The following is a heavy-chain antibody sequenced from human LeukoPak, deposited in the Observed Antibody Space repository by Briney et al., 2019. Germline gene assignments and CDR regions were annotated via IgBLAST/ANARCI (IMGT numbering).Heavy chain of an antibody. Sequence: PSETLSLTCTVSGGSISSGGYYWSWIRQHPGKGLEWIGYIYYSGSTYYNPSLKSRVTISVDTSKNQFSLKLSSVTAADTAVYYCARDQRVQWGILTGSTYYYFDYWGQGTLVTVSS. CDR1: GGSISSGGYY. CDR2: IYYSGST. CDR3: ARDQRVQWGILTGSTYYYFDY. J-gene: IGHJ4*02. D-gene: IGHD3-9*01. V-gene: IGHV4-31*03.